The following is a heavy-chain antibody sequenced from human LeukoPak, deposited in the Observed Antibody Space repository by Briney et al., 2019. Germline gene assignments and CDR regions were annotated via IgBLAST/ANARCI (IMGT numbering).Heavy chain of an antibody. CDR3: ARDRYCSGGSCYRWFDP. J-gene: IGHJ5*02. Sequence: ASVTVSCKASGYTFTAYYMHWVRQAPGQGLEWMGCISPNSGGTNYAQKFQGRVTMTRDTSISTAYMELSRLTSDDTAVYYCARDRYCSGGSCYRWFDPWGQGTLVTVSS. CDR1: GYTFTAYY. CDR2: ISPNSGGT. V-gene: IGHV1-2*02. D-gene: IGHD2-15*01.